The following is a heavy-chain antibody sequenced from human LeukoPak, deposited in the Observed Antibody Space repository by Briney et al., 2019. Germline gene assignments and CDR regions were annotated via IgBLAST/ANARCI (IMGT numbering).Heavy chain of an antibody. J-gene: IGHJ4*02. CDR1: GGTFSSYA. V-gene: IGHV1-2*02. D-gene: IGHD3-22*01. CDR3: ARDSDSSGYYYSVPFDY. CDR2: INPNSGGT. Sequence: ASVKVSCKASGGTFSSYAISWVRQAPGQGLEWMGWINPNSGGTNYAQKFQGRVTMTRDTSISTAYMELSRLRSDDTAVYYCARDSDSSGYYYSVPFDYWGQGTLVTVSS.